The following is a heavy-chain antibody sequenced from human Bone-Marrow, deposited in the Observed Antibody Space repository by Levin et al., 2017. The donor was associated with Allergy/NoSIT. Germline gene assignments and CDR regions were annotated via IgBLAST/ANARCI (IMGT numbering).Heavy chain of an antibody. D-gene: IGHD3-16*01. J-gene: IGHJ4*01. Sequence: QAGGSLRLSCTVSGFSVSGNYMSWVRQAPGKGLEWVSIIYSGGAIYYGDSLEGRFTLSGDNSKNTLYLQMNSLRVEDTAVYYCARGDPLADWGQGTLVTVSS. V-gene: IGHV3-66*01. CDR3: ARGDPLAD. CDR2: IYSGGAI. CDR1: GFSVSGNY.